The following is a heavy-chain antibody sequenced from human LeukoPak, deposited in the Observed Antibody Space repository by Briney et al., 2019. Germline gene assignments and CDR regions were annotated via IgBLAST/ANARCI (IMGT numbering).Heavy chain of an antibody. CDR3: AKEEGYCSSTSCYVPPFFDY. J-gene: IGHJ4*02. CDR1: GFTFSSYS. D-gene: IGHD2-2*01. V-gene: IGHV3-48*04. CDR2: ISSSSTI. Sequence: GGSLRLSCAASGFTFSSYSMNWVRQAPGKGLEWVSYISSSSTIYYADSVKGRFTISRDNAKNSLYLQMNSLRAEDTAVYYCAKEEGYCSSTSCYVPPFFDYWGQGTLVTVSS.